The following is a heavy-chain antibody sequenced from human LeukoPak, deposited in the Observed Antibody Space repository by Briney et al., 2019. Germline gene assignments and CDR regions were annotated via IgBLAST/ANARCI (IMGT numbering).Heavy chain of an antibody. CDR2: IRYDGSNK. V-gene: IGHV3-30*02. CDR1: GFTFSSYG. D-gene: IGHD3-10*01. J-gene: IGHJ4*02. Sequence: PGGSLRLSCAASGFTFSSYGMHWVRQAPGKGLEWVAFIRYDGSNKYYADSVKGRFTISRDNSKNTLYLQMNSLRAEDTAVYYCARPTFSYYYYFDYWGQGTLVTVSS. CDR3: ARPTFSYYYYFDY.